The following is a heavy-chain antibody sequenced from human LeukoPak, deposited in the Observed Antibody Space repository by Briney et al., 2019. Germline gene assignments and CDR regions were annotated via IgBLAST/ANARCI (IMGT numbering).Heavy chain of an antibody. D-gene: IGHD4-17*01. CDR3: AKADYGDPPGAFDI. V-gene: IGHV3-23*01. Sequence: GGSLRLSCAGSGFTFSSYAMSWVRQAPGKGLEWVSAITSSGGSTYYADSVKGRFTISRDNSKNTLYLQMNSLRAEDTAVYYCAKADYGDPPGAFDIWGQGTMVTVSS. CDR1: GFTFSSYA. CDR2: ITSSGGST. J-gene: IGHJ3*02.